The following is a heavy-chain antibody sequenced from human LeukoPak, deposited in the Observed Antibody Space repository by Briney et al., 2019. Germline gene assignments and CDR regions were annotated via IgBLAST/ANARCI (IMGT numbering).Heavy chain of an antibody. CDR1: GFTFSDHS. V-gene: IGHV3-21*06. J-gene: IGHJ4*02. CDR3: ASALLGIIPSY. Sequence: NAGGSLRLSCAASGFTFSDHSMNWVRQAPGKGLEWVSSISSGSKNIFYADSVKGRFTISRDNAQNSLFLQMNSLRADDTAIYYCASALLGIIPSYWGRGTSVIVSS. CDR2: ISSGSKNI. D-gene: IGHD7-27*01.